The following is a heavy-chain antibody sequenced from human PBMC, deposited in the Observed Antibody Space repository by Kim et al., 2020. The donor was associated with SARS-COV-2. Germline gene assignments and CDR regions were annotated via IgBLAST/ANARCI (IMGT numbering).Heavy chain of an antibody. CDR2: IKQDGSEK. CDR3: ARDPALGATDDAFDI. D-gene: IGHD1-26*01. CDR1: GFTFSSYW. Sequence: GGSLRLSCAASGFTFSSYWMTWVRQAPGKGLEWVANIKQDGSEKYYVDSVKGRFTISRDNAKNSLYLQMNSLRVEDTAVYYCARDPALGATDDAFDIWGQGTMVTVSS. V-gene: IGHV3-7*01. J-gene: IGHJ3*02.